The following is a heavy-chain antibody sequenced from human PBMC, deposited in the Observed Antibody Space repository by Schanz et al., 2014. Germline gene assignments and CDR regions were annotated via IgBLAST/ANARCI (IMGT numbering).Heavy chain of an antibody. CDR2: IKHDGGEK. Sequence: VQLVESGGGVVQPGGSLRLSCAASGFTFSTYAMTWVRQAPGKGLEWVANIKHDGGEKYYVDSLKGRFTISRDNAKNSLYLQMSSLRAEDTAVYYCVRIYSGYSGGYLDYWGQGTLVTVSP. CDR3: VRIYSGYSGGYLDY. J-gene: IGHJ4*02. CDR1: GFTFSTYA. V-gene: IGHV3-7*01. D-gene: IGHD5-12*01.